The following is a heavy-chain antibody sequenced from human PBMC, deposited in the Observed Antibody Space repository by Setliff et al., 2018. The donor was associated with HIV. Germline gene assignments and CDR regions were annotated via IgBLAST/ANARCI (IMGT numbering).Heavy chain of an antibody. CDR2: IYYSGST. CDR1: GGSISSGDYY. J-gene: IGHJ6*02. CDR3: ARASGAKYYYGMDV. V-gene: IGHV4-30-4*08. D-gene: IGHD1-26*01. Sequence: PSETLSLTCTVSGGSISSGDYYWSWIRQPPGKGLEWIGYIYYSGSTYYNPSLKSRVTISVDTSKNQFSLELTSVTAADTAVYFCARASGAKYYYGMDVWGQGTTVTVSS.